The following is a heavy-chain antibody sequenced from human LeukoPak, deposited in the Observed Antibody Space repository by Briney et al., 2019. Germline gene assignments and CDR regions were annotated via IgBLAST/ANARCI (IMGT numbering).Heavy chain of an antibody. CDR2: IYPRDGST. CDR1: GYTFTSNY. J-gene: IGHJ4*02. Sequence: ASVTVSCTASGYTFTSNYIHWVRQAPGQGLEWMGMIYPRDGSTSYAQKFQGRVTVTSDTSTSTVHMELSGLRSEDTAVYYCARDQEGFDYWGQGTLVTVSS. CDR3: ARDQEGFDY. V-gene: IGHV1-46*01.